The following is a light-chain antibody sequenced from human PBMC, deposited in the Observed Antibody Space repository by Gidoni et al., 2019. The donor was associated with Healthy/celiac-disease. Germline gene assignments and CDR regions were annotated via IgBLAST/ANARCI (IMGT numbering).Light chain of an antibody. J-gene: IGKJ4*01. V-gene: IGKV4-1*01. CDR2: WAS. CDR1: QSVLYSSNNKNY. CDR3: QQYYSTPLT. Sequence: DIVMTQSPDSLAASLGERATINCKSSQSVLYSSNNKNYLAWYQQKPGQPPQLLIYWASTRESGVPDRFSGSGSGTDFTLTISSLQAEDVAVYYCQQYYSTPLTFGGGTKVEIK.